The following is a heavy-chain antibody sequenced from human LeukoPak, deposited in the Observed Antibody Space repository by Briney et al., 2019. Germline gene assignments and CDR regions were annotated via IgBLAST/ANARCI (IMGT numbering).Heavy chain of an antibody. CDR1: RGFFSTYG. CDR2: IIPIFPTP. J-gene: IGHJ4*02. D-gene: IGHD1-26*01. V-gene: IGHV1-69*13. Sequence: SVKVSFKASRGFFSTYGITWVRQAPGQGLEWMGRIIPIFPTPNYAQKFQDRVTITPDESTSTATMSLSRLTADDTAVCYCPRGRGSYFEDFDYWGQGTLVTVSS. CDR3: PRGRGSYFEDFDY.